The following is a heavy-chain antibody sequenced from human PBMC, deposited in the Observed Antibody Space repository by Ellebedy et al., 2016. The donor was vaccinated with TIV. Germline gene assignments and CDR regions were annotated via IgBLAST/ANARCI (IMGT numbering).Heavy chain of an antibody. CDR1: GYTFTTYG. Sequence: AASVQVSCKASGYTFTTYGVTWVRQAPGEGLEWIVWIRVYSGTRNYAQKLQGRVTMPTDTSTSTAYMELRSLRSDDTAVYYCASDSYDYTWGSYRLAYYYGLDVWGQGTTVTVSS. CDR2: IRVYSGTR. V-gene: IGHV1-18*01. CDR3: ASDSYDYTWGSYRLAYYYGLDV. D-gene: IGHD3-16*02. J-gene: IGHJ6*02.